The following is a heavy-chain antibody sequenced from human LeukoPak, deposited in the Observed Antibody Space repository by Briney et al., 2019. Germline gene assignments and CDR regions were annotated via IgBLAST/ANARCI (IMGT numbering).Heavy chain of an antibody. Sequence: GGSLRLSCAASGFSLSSYAMHWVRQAPGKGLEWVAFIRYDGRNKYYADSVKGRFTISRDNSKNTLYLQINSLRAEDTSVYYCAKDLGDSGPTPDSDYWGQGTLVTVSS. CDR3: AKDLGDSGPTPDSDY. J-gene: IGHJ4*02. CDR1: GFSLSSYA. D-gene: IGHD1-26*01. CDR2: IRYDGRNK. V-gene: IGHV3-30*02.